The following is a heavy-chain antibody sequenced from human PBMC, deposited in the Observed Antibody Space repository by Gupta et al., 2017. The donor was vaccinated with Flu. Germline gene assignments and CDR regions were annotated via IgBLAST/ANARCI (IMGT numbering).Heavy chain of an antibody. CDR3: ASTIAAAGTFDY. J-gene: IGHJ4*02. CDR1: GGPFSSYA. Sequence: QVQLVQSGAEVKKPGSSVKVSCKASGGPFSSYAISWVRQAPGQGLEWMGGIIPIFGTANYAQKFQGRVTITADESTSTAYMELRSLRAEDTAAYYCASTIAAAGTFDYWGQGTLVTVSS. D-gene: IGHD6-13*01. CDR2: IIPIFGTA. V-gene: IGHV1-69*01.